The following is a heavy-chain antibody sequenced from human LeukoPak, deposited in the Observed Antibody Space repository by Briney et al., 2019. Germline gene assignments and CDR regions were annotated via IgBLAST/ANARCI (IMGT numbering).Heavy chain of an antibody. CDR1: GFTFSSYG. V-gene: IGHV3-30*02. J-gene: IGHJ4*02. CDR2: IRYDGGNK. CDR3: ADYGGKNDY. Sequence: PGGSLRLSCAASGFTFSSYGMHWVRQAPGKGLEWVAFIRYDGGNKYYADSVKGRFTISRDNSKNTLYLQMNSLRAEDTAVYYCADYGGKNDYWGQGTLVTVSS. D-gene: IGHD4-23*01.